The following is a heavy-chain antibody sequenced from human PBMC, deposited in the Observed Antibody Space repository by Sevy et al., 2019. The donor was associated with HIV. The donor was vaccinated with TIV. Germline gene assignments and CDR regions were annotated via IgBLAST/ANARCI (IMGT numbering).Heavy chain of an antibody. Sequence: GGSLRLSCAASGFTFSSYAMSWVRQAPGKGLRWVSTITGSGNNTYYADSVKGRFTISRDNSKNIVYLQINSLRAEDTAVYYCAKSGYRAAVGTDWGQGTVVTVSS. CDR2: ITGSGNNT. J-gene: IGHJ4*02. V-gene: IGHV3-23*01. CDR3: AKSGYRAAVGTD. CDR1: GFTFSSYA. D-gene: IGHD6-13*01.